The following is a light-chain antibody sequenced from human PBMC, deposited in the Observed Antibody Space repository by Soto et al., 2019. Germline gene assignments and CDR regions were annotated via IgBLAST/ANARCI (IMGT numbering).Light chain of an antibody. CDR1: QSISSW. V-gene: IGKV1-5*01. Sequence: DIQMTQSPSTLSASVGDRVTITCRASQSISSWLAWYQQKPGKAPKLLIYDASSLESGVPSRFSGSGSGTEFTLTISSLQPDDFATYYCQQYNSYSPWRFVQGTKVEIK. CDR2: DAS. CDR3: QQYNSYSPWR. J-gene: IGKJ1*01.